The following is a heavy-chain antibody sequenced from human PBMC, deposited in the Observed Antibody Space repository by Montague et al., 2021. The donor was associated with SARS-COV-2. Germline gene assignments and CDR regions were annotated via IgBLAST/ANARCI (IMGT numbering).Heavy chain of an antibody. D-gene: IGHD1-1*01. V-gene: IGHV4-34*01. CDR1: GGSFSVYF. CDR3: AREREMERAASTLVAFDM. CDR2: SSLSGAS. J-gene: IGHJ3*02. Sequence: SETLSLTCAVYGGSFSVYFLTWLRQSPRSWLEWVAESSLSGASPYNPALVSRVSSAIDTSRNQFSLKLSSVTAADTAMYYCAREREMERAASTLVAFDMWGQGTMVTVSS.